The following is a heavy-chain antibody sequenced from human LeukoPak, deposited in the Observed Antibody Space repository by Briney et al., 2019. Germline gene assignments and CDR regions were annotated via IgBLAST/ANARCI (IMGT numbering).Heavy chain of an antibody. Sequence: PSETLSLTCTVSSGSISTSNYYWGWVRQPPGKALEWIGNIFYSGSTYYSPSLKSRVTISVDTSKNQFSMKLTSVTAADTAMYYCARDYSGAGTVGATSGYWGQGTLVTVSS. CDR3: ARDYSGAGTVGATSGY. CDR1: SGSISTSNYY. D-gene: IGHD1-26*01. CDR2: IFYSGST. V-gene: IGHV4-39*02. J-gene: IGHJ4*02.